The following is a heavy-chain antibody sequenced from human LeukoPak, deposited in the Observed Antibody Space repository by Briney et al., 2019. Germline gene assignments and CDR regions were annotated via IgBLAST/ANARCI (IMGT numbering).Heavy chain of an antibody. CDR2: IIPIFGTA. CDR1: GYTFTGYY. J-gene: IGHJ5*02. CDR3: AREGSPIVVVPAAMGDGWFDP. V-gene: IGHV1-69*13. D-gene: IGHD2-2*01. Sequence: GASVKVSCKASGYTFTGYYMHWVRQAPGQGLEWMGGIIPIFGTANYAQKFQGRVTITADESTSTAYMELSSLRSEDTAVYYCAREGSPIVVVPAAMGDGWFDPWGQGTLVTVSS.